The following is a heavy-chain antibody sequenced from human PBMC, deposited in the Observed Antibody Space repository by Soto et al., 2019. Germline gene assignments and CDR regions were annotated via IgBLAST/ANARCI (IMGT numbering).Heavy chain of an antibody. V-gene: IGHV4-34*01. D-gene: IGHD2-15*01. CDR1: GGSFSGYY. CDR3: ARGPKGYCSGGSCYGRFDP. J-gene: IGHJ5*02. Sequence: SETLSLTCAVYGGSFSGYYWSWILQPPGKGLEWIGEINHSGSTNYNPSLKSRVTISVDTSKNQLSLKLSSVTAADTAVYYCARGPKGYCSGGSCYGRFDPWGQGTLVTVSS. CDR2: INHSGST.